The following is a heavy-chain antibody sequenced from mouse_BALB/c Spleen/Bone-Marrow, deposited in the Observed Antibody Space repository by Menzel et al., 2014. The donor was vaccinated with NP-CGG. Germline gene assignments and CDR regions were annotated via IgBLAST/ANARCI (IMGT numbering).Heavy chain of an antibody. CDR3: ARTFQPRRAMDY. J-gene: IGHJ4*01. CDR2: IDPSNSET. CDR1: DYTFTSYW. D-gene: IGHD6-1*01. V-gene: IGHV1-74*01. Sequence: QVQLQQSGPELVRPGASVKMSCKASDYTFTSYWMHWVKQRPGQGLEWIGMIDPSNSETRLNQKFKDKATLNVDKSSNPASMHLSSRTSEDSAVYYGARTFQPRRAMDYWGQGSSVTASS.